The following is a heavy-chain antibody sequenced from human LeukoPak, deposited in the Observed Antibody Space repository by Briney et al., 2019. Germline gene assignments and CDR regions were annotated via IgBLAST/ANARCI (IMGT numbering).Heavy chain of an antibody. J-gene: IGHJ4*02. CDR3: ARGGYSYGEYFDY. Sequence: SETLSLTCTVPGGSISSDYWSWIRQPPGKGLEWIGYIYYSGSTNYNPSLKSRVTISVDTSKNQFSLKLSSVTAADTAVYYCARGGYSYGEYFDYWGQGTLVTVSS. CDR1: GGSISSDY. CDR2: IYYSGST. V-gene: IGHV4-59*01. D-gene: IGHD5-18*01.